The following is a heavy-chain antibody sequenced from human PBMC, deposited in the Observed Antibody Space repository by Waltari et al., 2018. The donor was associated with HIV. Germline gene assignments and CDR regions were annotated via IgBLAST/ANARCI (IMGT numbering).Heavy chain of an antibody. CDR3: ARGPSPRGTSRWFYFDY. J-gene: IGHJ4*02. CDR2: INTNTGKT. CDR1: GYTFNTYA. Sequence: GQLVQSGSELKNPGASVKVSCKASGYTFNTYAMNWISQAPGQGLEWMGWINTNTGKTTYAQGFTGRFVFSLDTSVSTTYLQISSLKAEDTAVYYCARGPSPRGTSRWFYFDYWGQGTLVTVSS. V-gene: IGHV7-4-1*02. D-gene: IGHD6-19*01.